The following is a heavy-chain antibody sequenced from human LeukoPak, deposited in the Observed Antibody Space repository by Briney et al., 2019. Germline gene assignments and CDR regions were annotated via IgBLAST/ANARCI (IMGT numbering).Heavy chain of an antibody. CDR3: ARDSRPVSDSYYSRGLFDY. J-gene: IGHJ4*02. Sequence: PSETLSLTCTVSGGSISSSSYYWGWIRQPPGKGLEWIGNIYYSGSTYYNPSLKSRVTISVDTSKNQFSLKLSSVTAADTAVYYCARDSRPVSDSYYSRGLFDYWGQGTLVTVSS. CDR1: GGSISSSSYY. D-gene: IGHD3-10*01. CDR2: IYYSGST. V-gene: IGHV4-39*07.